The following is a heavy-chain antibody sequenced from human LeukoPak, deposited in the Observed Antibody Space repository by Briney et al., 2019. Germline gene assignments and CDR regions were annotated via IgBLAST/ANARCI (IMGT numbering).Heavy chain of an antibody. CDR2: ISSSGSTI. D-gene: IGHD6-13*01. CDR3: ARDSGPGYSSSWYDY. Sequence: GSLRLSCAASGFIFSNEMNWVRQAPGKGLEWVSYISSSGSTIYYADSVKGRFTISRDNAKNSLYLQMNSLRAEDTAVYYCARDSGPGYSSSWYDYWGQGTLATVSS. J-gene: IGHJ4*02. CDR1: GFIFSNE. V-gene: IGHV3-48*03.